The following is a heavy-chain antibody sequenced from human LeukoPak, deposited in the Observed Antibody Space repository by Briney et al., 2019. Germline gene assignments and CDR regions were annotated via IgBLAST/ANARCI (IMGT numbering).Heavy chain of an antibody. CDR2: IYYSGST. Sequence: SETLSFTCTVSGGSISSYYWSWIRQPPGKGLEWIGYIYYSGSTNYNPSLKSRVTISVDTSKNQFSLKLSSVTAADTAVYYCARVSDFWSGYPRYYYGMDVWGQGTTVTVSS. D-gene: IGHD3-3*01. CDR3: ARVSDFWSGYPRYYYGMDV. V-gene: IGHV4-59*12. CDR1: GGSISSYY. J-gene: IGHJ6*02.